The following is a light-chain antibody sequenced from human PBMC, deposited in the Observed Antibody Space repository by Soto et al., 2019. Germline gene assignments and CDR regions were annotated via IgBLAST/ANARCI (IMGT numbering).Light chain of an antibody. J-gene: IGLJ1*01. CDR3: SSYRTGDNYL. CDR1: SSDVGGYNY. V-gene: IGLV2-14*01. Sequence: QSALTQPASVSGSPGQSITISCTGTSSDVGGYNYVSWFQQHPDKAPKLIIFEVTKRPSGVSNRFSGSKSGNTASLTISGLQAEDEANYYCSSYRTGDNYLFGVGTKRTVL. CDR2: EVT.